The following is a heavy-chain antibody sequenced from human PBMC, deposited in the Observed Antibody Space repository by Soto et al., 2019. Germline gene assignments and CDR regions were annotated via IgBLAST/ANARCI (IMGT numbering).Heavy chain of an antibody. V-gene: IGHV4-39*01. Sequence: QLQLQESGPGLVKPSETLSLTCTVSGGSISSSSYYWGWIRQPPGKGLEWIGSIYYSGSTYYNPSLKSRVTISVDTSKNQFSLKLSSVTAADTAVYYCARHLSYCISTSCDPIFDYWGQGTLVTVSS. CDR2: IYYSGST. CDR3: ARHLSYCISTSCDPIFDY. J-gene: IGHJ4*02. CDR1: GGSISSSSYY. D-gene: IGHD2-2*01.